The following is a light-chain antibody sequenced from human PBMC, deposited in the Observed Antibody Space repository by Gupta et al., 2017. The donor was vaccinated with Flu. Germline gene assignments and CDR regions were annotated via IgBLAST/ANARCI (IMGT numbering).Light chain of an antibody. J-gene: IGKJ1*01. CDR1: QSLVYSDGSTI. Sequence: DVVMTQSPLPLSVTLGQPASISCRSSQSLVYSDGSTILHWFQQRPGQSPRRLIYLCSHRQSAVPDKFSGSGSGSEFTLKISSVKAEDVGVYFCWQCEHWPWAFGQGTKVEI. CDR3: WQCEHWPWA. CDR2: LCS. V-gene: IGKV2-30*01.